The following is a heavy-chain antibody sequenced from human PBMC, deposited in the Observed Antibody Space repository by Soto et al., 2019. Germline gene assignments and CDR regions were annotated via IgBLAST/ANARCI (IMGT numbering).Heavy chain of an antibody. D-gene: IGHD6-6*01. CDR2: VSPHSAST. V-gene: IGHV1-8*01. Sequence: QVQLVQSGAEVRKPGASVRVSCKASGYTFTAYDINWVRQATGQGLEWMGWVSPHSASTGFAQKFRGRITMTTNTTITTAYMELTSLRPDDSAVYFCARGGYSSSWEFDFWGPGTLVIVSP. CDR3: ARGGYSSSWEFDF. CDR1: GYTFTAYD. J-gene: IGHJ4*02.